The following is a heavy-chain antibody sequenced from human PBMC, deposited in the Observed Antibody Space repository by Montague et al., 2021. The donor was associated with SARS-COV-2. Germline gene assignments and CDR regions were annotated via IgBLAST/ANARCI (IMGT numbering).Heavy chain of an antibody. CDR3: AKGSGYP. V-gene: IGHV4-31*03. D-gene: IGHD6-25*01. CDR2: IYSSGST. CDR1: GGSVTSTTYY. Sequence: TLSLTCTVSGGSVTSTTYYWSWFRQRPGRGLEWVGFIYSSGSTAYSPSLENRLTMSIDTSKNQFSLRLTSATAADTAVYYYAKGSGYPWGRGTRVAVSS. J-gene: IGHJ2*01.